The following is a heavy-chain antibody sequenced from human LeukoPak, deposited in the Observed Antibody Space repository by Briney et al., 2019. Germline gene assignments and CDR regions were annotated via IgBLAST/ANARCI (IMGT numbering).Heavy chain of an antibody. V-gene: IGHV4-30-4*08. CDR3: ASITMFRGVNY. CDR2: TYYSGCS. Sequence: LTLSCTASGVTISSCDYNWVWHRQPPGQGLDWSVYTYYSGCSYYNPSLRSRITISVDTYKKQLPLKMRTVTASATAVYYCASITMFRGVNYWGQGTLVTVSS. CDR1: GVTISSCDYN. D-gene: IGHD3-10*01. J-gene: IGHJ4*02.